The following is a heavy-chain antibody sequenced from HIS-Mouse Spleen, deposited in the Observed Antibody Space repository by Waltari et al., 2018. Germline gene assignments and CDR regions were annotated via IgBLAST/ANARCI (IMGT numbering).Heavy chain of an antibody. CDR1: GGSISSSSYY. D-gene: IGHD6-13*01. J-gene: IGHJ2*01. V-gene: IGHV4-39*07. CDR3: AREIPYSSSWYDWYFDL. CDR2: IYYSGST. Sequence: QLQLQESGPGLVKPSETLSLTCTVSGGSISSSSYYWGWIRQPPGKGLEWIGSIYYSGSTYYNPSLKSRFTISVDTSKNQFSLKLSSVPAADTAVYYCAREIPYSSSWYDWYFDLWGRGTLVTVSS.